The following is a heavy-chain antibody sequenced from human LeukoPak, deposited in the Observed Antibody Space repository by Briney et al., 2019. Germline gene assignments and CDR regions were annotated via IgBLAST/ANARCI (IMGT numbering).Heavy chain of an antibody. V-gene: IGHV1-8*01. CDR3: ARGAPDSKWGYFDL. D-gene: IGHD1-26*01. J-gene: IGHJ2*01. CDR1: GYTFTIYD. Sequence: ASVTVSFKASGYTFTIYDINWVRQAPGQGGEWMGWMNPNSGNTGYAQKFQGRVTMTRNTSISTAYMELSSLRSEDTAVYYCARGAPDSKWGYFDLWGRGTLVTVSS. CDR2: MNPNSGNT.